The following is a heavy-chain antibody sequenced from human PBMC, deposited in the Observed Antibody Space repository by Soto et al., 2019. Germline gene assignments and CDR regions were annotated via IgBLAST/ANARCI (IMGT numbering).Heavy chain of an antibody. J-gene: IGHJ4*02. CDR3: AKDFGYSMSSPFDY. V-gene: IGHV3-23*01. CDR1: GFTFSSYA. Sequence: GGSLRLSCAASGFTFSSYAMSWVRQAPGKGLEWVSGISGSGGGTYYADSAKGRFTISRDNSKNTLYPQMNSLRAEDTAVYYCAKDFGYSMSSPFDYWGQGTLVTVSS. CDR2: ISGSGGGT. D-gene: IGHD6-6*01.